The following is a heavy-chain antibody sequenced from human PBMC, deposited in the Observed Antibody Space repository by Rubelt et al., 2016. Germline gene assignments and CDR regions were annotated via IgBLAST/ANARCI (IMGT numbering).Heavy chain of an antibody. Sequence: EVQLLESGGGLVQPGGSLRLSCAASGFTFSSYAMSWVRQAPGKGREWVSRINSDGSSTSYADSGKGRFTISRDNAKNTLYLQMNSLRAEDTAVYYCARGPNCGGDCYSFDYWGQGTLVTVSS. CDR2: INSDGSST. D-gene: IGHD2-21*01. CDR3: ARGPNCGGDCYSFDY. CDR1: GFTFSSYA. J-gene: IGHJ4*02. V-gene: IGHV3-74*02.